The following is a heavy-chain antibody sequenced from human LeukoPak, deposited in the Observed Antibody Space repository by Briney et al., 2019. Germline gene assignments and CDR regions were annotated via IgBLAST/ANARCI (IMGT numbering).Heavy chain of an antibody. CDR2: IWYDGSNK. J-gene: IGHJ4*02. CDR1: GFTSSSYG. D-gene: IGHD2-2*02. CDR3: ARELITVVPAAIAPLDY. V-gene: IGHV3-33*01. Sequence: PGGSLRLSCAASGFTSSSYGMHWVRQAPGKGLEWVAVIWYDGSNKYYADSVKGRFTISRDNSKNTLYLQMNSLRAEDTAVYYCARELITVVPAAIAPLDYWGQGTLVTVSS.